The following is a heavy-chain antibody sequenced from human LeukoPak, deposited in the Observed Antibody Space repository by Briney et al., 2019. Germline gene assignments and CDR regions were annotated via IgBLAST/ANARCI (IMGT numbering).Heavy chain of an antibody. Sequence: GGSLRLSCAASGFTFSSYAMSWVRQAPGKGLEWVSAISGSGGSTYYADSVKGRFTISRDNSKNTLYLQMNSLRAEDTAVYYCAKVPLIVVGGSPRWFDPWGQGTLVTVSS. CDR3: AKVPLIVVGGSPRWFDP. J-gene: IGHJ5*02. CDR2: ISGSGGST. V-gene: IGHV3-23*01. CDR1: GFTFSSYA. D-gene: IGHD2-21*01.